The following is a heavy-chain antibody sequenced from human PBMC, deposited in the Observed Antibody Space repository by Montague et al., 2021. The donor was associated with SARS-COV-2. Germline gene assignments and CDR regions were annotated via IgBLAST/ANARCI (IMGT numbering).Heavy chain of an antibody. CDR3: AGVRGAALYFGEVGYYCMVV. J-gene: IGHJ6*02. CDR1: GASVTTGHYY. D-gene: IGHD3-10*01. V-gene: IGHV4-61*02. Sequence: TLSLTCTVSGASVTTGHYYWSWIRQPAGKGLEWIGRVYPSGNTNYNPSLRSRVSISVDMSKNQISLKLSSVTAADTAVYYCAGVRGAALYFGEVGYYCMVVWGQGTTVTVSS. CDR2: VYPSGNT.